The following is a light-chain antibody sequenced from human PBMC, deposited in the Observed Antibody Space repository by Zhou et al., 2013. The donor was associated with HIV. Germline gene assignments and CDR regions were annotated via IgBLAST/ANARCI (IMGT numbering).Light chain of an antibody. CDR1: QGIRND. V-gene: IGKV1-39*01. CDR3: QQSYSTPRT. CDR2: DAS. J-gene: IGKJ2*01. Sequence: DIQLTQSASFLSASVGDRVTITCRASQGIRNDLAWYQQKPGKAPKVLIYDASNLETGVPSRFSGSGSGTDFTFTISSLQPEDFATYYCQQSYSTPRTFGQGTKLEIK.